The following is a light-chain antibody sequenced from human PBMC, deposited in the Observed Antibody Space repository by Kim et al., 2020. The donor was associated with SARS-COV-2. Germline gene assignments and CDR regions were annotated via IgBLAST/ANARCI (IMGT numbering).Light chain of an antibody. CDR2: KES. V-gene: IGKV1-5*03. CDR3: QHHGT. J-gene: IGKJ1*01. CDR1: QSISSW. Sequence: ASLSASVGDRVTITCRASQSISSWLAWYQQKPGKATKLLIYKESSLESGVPARFSGSGSGTEFTITISSLQPDDFATYYCQHHGTFGQGTKVDIK.